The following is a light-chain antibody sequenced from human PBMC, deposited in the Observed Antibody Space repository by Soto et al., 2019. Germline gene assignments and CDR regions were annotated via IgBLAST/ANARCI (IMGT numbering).Light chain of an antibody. CDR2: GAS. CDR3: QQRGNWPS. V-gene: IGKV3-11*01. J-gene: IGKJ4*01. Sequence: EKVMTQSPATLSVSPGERAILSCRASQSVSSNLAWYQQKPGQAPRLLIYGASTRAIDIPARFSGSGSGTDFTLTISSLEPEDFAVYYCQQRGNWPSFGGGTKVDIK. CDR1: QSVSSN.